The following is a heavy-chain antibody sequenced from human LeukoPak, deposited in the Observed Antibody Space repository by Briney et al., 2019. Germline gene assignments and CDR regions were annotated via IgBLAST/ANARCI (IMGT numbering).Heavy chain of an antibody. CDR1: GGSTSSYY. D-gene: IGHD6-19*01. Sequence: PSETLSLTCTVSGGSTSSYYWSWIRQPPGKGLEWIGHIYYSGSTNYNPSLKSRVTMSVDTSKNQFSLKLRSVTAVDTAVYYCARGGEGSGWYGSYNYYYGMDVWGQGTTVTVSS. CDR3: ARGGEGSGWYGSYNYYYGMDV. J-gene: IGHJ6*02. CDR2: IYYSGST. V-gene: IGHV4-59*01.